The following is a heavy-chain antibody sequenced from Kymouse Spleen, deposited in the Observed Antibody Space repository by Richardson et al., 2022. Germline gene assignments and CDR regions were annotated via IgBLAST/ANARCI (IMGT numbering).Heavy chain of an antibody. CDR1: GGSISSYY. Sequence: QVQLQESGPGLVKPSETLSLTCTVSGGSISSYYWSWIRQPPGKGLEWIGYIYYSGSTNYNPSLKSRVTISVDTSKNQFSLKLSSVTAADTAVYYCARAQGWNYFDYWGQGTLVTVSS. J-gene: IGHJ4*02. D-gene: IGHD6-19*01. CDR3: ARAQGWNYFDY. V-gene: IGHV4-59*01. CDR2: IYYSGST.